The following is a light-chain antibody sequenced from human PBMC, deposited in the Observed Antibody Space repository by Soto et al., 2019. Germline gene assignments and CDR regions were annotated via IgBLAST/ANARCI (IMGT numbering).Light chain of an antibody. J-gene: IGKJ1*01. Sequence: DIQMTQSPSSLSASVGDRVTITCRASQGISGYLAWYQQEPGKVPKLLIYAASTLQSGVPSRFSGSGSGTDFTLPISSLQPEDVATYYCQKYNSAPRTFGQGTKVEIK. V-gene: IGKV1-27*01. CDR1: QGISGY. CDR3: QKYNSAPRT. CDR2: AAS.